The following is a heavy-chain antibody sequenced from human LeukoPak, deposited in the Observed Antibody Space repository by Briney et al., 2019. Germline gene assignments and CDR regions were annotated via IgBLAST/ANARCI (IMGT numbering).Heavy chain of an antibody. CDR2: INPSGGST. V-gene: IGHV1-46*01. J-gene: IGHJ3*02. CDR3: ARESDAFDI. Sequence: ASVKVSCKASGYTFTNSYLHWVRQAPGQGLEWMGIINPSGGSTTYAQKFQGRITVTSDTSTSTVYMELSSLRSEDTAVYYCARESDAFDIWGQGTMVTVSS. CDR1: GYTFTNSY.